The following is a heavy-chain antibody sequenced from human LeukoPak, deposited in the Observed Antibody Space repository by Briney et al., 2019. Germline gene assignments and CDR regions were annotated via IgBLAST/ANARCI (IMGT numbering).Heavy chain of an antibody. D-gene: IGHD3-22*01. CDR1: GFSISNDW. Sequence: GGSLRLSCAASGFSISNDWMSWVRQAPGKGLEWVSLIGGSDGRTRYADSVKGRFTISRDNCKNTLYLEMNSLRAEDTAVYYCAKDSSSYDWGYMDVWGKGTTVTISS. CDR3: AKDSSSYDWGYMDV. V-gene: IGHV3-23*01. CDR2: IGGSDGRT. J-gene: IGHJ6*03.